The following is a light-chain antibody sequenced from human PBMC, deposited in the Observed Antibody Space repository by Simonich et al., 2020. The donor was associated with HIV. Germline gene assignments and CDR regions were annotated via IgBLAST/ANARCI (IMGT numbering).Light chain of an antibody. CDR1: QSVSSN. V-gene: IGKV3-15*01. J-gene: IGKJ4*01. CDR2: GAS. Sequence: EIVLTQSPATLSLSPGERATLSCRASQSVSSNVAWYQQRPGQAPRLLIYGASTRATGIPVRFSGSGSGTEFTLTISSLQSEDFAVYYCQQYHLWPPLTFGGGTKVEIK. CDR3: QQYHLWPPLT.